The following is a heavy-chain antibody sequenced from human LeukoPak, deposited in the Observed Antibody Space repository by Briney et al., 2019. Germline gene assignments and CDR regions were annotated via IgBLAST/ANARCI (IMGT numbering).Heavy chain of an antibody. D-gene: IGHD4-23*01. CDR2: IIPIFDTA. V-gene: IGHV1-69*05. CDR1: GGTFSSYA. J-gene: IGHJ4*02. CDR3: ARDEFRNGGDY. Sequence: SVKVSCKASGGTFSSYAISWVRQAPGQGLEWMGRIIPIFDTANYAQKFQGRVTITTDESTSTAYMELSSLRSEDTAVYYCARDEFRNGGDYWGQGTLVTVSS.